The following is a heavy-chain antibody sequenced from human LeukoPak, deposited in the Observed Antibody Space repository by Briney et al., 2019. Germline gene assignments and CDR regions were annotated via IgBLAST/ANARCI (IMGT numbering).Heavy chain of an antibody. CDR3: ARDMSQDYSNYGYYYYYMDV. CDR1: GGSISSYY. V-gene: IGHV4-59*01. CDR2: IYYSVST. D-gene: IGHD4-11*01. Sequence: PSETLSLTCTVSGGSISSYYWSWIRQPPGQGLEWIGYIYYSVSTNYNPSLKSRVTISVDTSKNQFSLKLSSVTAADTAVYYCARDMSQDYSNYGYYYYYMDVWGKGTTVTVSS. J-gene: IGHJ6*03.